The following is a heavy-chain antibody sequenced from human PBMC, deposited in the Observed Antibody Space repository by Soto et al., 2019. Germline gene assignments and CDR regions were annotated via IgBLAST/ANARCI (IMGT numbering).Heavy chain of an antibody. D-gene: IGHD2-2*01. CDR2: IYPGDSDT. CDR3: ARLQAAMPAAAGMDV. J-gene: IGHJ6*02. Sequence: PGESLKISCKGSGYIFTNSWIGWVRQMPGKGLEWMGIIYPGDSDTRYSPSFQGQVTISADKSITTAYLQWSSLTASDTAMYNCARLQAAMPAAAGMDVWGQGTAVTVSS. V-gene: IGHV5-51*01. CDR1: GYIFTNSW.